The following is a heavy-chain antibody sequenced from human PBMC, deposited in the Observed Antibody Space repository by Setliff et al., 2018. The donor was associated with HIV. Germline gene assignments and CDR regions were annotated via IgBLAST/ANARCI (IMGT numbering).Heavy chain of an antibody. V-gene: IGHV4-39*01. CDR2: ISSSGNT. Sequence: SETLSLTCTVSGGSISSTSYYWGWIRQPPGTGLEWIGSISSSGNTYYNPSLKRVTTSVDTPKNQFSLKLSSVTAADTAVYYCARGLSFYDPGGFDYWGQGTLVTVSS. J-gene: IGHJ4*02. CDR1: GGSISSTSYY. D-gene: IGHD3-22*01. CDR3: ARGLSFYDPGGFDY.